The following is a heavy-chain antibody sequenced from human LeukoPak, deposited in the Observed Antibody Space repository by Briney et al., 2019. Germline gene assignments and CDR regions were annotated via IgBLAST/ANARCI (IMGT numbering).Heavy chain of an antibody. CDR2: IYYSGST. D-gene: IGHD6-19*01. J-gene: IGHJ4*02. CDR3: ARVGWYSSGWYYFDY. V-gene: IGHV4-39*01. Sequence: KPSETLSLTCTVSGGSISSSSYYWGWIRQPPGKGLEWIGSIYYSGSTYYNPSLKSRVTISVDTSKNQFSLKLSSVTAADTAVYYCARVGWYSSGWYYFDYWGQGTLVTVSS. CDR1: GGSISSSSYY.